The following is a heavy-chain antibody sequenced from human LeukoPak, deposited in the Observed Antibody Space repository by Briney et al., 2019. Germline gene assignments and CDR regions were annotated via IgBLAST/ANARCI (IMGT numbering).Heavy chain of an antibody. CDR2: NYWNDDK. CDR3: ARIVVVVAAGPNWFDP. D-gene: IGHD2-15*01. J-gene: IGHJ5*02. Sequence: SGPTLVKPTQTLTLTCTFSGFSLSTSGVGVGWIRQPPGKALEWLALNYWNDDKRYSPSLKSRLTITKDTSKNQVVLTMTNMDPVDTATYYCARIVVVVAAGPNWFDPWGQGTLVTVSS. CDR1: GFSLSTSGVG. V-gene: IGHV2-5*01.